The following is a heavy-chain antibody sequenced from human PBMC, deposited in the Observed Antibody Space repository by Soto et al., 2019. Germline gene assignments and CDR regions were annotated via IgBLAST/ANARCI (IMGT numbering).Heavy chain of an antibody. CDR3: ARKGIAAANYYYYGMDV. CDR1: GGSISSSSYY. D-gene: IGHD6-13*01. Sequence: TSETLSLTCTVSGGSISSSSYYWGWIRQPPGKGLEWIGSIYYSGSTYYNPSLKSRVTISVDTSKNQFSLKLSSVTAADTAVYYCARKGIAAANYYYYGMDVWGQGTTVTVSS. CDR2: IYYSGST. J-gene: IGHJ6*02. V-gene: IGHV4-39*01.